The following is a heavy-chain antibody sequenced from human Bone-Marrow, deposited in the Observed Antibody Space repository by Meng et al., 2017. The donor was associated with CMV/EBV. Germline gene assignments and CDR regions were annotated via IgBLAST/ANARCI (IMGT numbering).Heavy chain of an antibody. Sequence: GESRKISCAASGFTFSVYYMSWIRQAPGKGLEWVSYISSSGSTIYYADSVKGRFTISIDNAKNSLYLQMNSLRAEDTAVYYCARDGYSSSWYSFIWFDPWGQGTLVTVSS. D-gene: IGHD6-13*01. V-gene: IGHV3-11*04. CDR3: ARDGYSSSWYSFIWFDP. J-gene: IGHJ5*02. CDR1: GFTFSVYY. CDR2: ISSSGSTI.